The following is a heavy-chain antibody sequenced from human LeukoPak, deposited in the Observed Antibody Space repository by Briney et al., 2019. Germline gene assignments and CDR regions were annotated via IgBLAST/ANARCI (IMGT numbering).Heavy chain of an antibody. CDR1: GFTFSSYS. CDR3: AREIDFDWLLSYYFDY. V-gene: IGHV3-21*01. J-gene: IGHJ4*02. Sequence: PGGSLRLSCAASGFTFSSYSMIWVRQAPGKGLEWVSSISSSSSHIYYADSVKGRFTISRDNAKNSLYLQMNSLRAEDTAVYYCAREIDFDWLLSYYFDYWGQGTLVTVSS. CDR2: ISSSSSHI. D-gene: IGHD3-9*01.